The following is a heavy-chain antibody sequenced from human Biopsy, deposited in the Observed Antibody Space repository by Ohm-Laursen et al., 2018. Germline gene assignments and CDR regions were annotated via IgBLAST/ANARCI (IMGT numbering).Heavy chain of an antibody. CDR3: APQTPRDPDILTGAYHYDMAV. V-gene: IGHV1-69*01. J-gene: IGHJ6*02. Sequence: GSSVKVSCKVSGGTFSNSAISWVRQAPGQGLEWMGGIIPFFRTVNYAQNFQGRLTITADEFTDTAYMELGSLRSEDTAVYYCAPQTPRDPDILTGAYHYDMAVWGQGTTVTVSS. D-gene: IGHD3-9*01. CDR1: GGTFSNSA. CDR2: IIPFFRTV.